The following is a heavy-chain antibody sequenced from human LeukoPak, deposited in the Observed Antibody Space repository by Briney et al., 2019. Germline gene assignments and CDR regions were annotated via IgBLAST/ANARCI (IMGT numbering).Heavy chain of an antibody. CDR2: VSYDGSKK. Sequence: GGSLRLSCAASEFTFSSYGMHWVRQARGKGLEWVAVVSYDGSKKYYADSVKGRFTISRDNAKKSLYVQMNSLRAEDTAVYYCARGTSRTSYYMDVWGKGTTVTVSS. CDR1: EFTFSSYG. CDR3: ARGTSRTSYYMDV. D-gene: IGHD1-7*01. V-gene: IGHV3-30*03. J-gene: IGHJ6*03.